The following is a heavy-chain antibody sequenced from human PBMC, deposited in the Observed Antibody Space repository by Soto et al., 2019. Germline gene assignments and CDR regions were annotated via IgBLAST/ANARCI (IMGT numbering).Heavy chain of an antibody. CDR2: INHSGST. V-gene: IGHV4-34*01. D-gene: IGHD3-10*01. J-gene: IGHJ6*03. Sequence: ETLSLTCAVYGGSFSGYYWSWIRQPPGKGLEWIGEINHSGSTNYNPSLKSRVTISVDTSKNQFSLKLSSVTAADTAVYYCATRGVMAPMDVWGKGTTVTVSS. CDR1: GGSFSGYY. CDR3: ATRGVMAPMDV.